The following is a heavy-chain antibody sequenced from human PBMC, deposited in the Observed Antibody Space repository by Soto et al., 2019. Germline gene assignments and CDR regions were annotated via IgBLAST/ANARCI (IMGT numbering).Heavy chain of an antibody. J-gene: IGHJ6*03. CDR3: ASTGHLSYYYYYMDV. V-gene: IGHV1-3*01. Sequence: ASVKVSCKASGYTFTSYAMHWVRQAPGQRHEWMGWINAGNGNTKYSQKFQGRVTITRDTSASTAYMELSSLRSEDTAVYYCASTGHLSYYYYYMDVWGKGTTVTVSS. CDR2: INAGNGNT. D-gene: IGHD4-17*01. CDR1: GYTFTSYA.